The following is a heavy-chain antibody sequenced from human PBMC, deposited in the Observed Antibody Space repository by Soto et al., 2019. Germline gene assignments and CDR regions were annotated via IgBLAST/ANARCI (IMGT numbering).Heavy chain of an antibody. CDR3: ARGRTTPLWFGESGWFDP. CDR1: GGSISSGGYY. CDR2: IYYSGST. Sequence: QVQLQESGPGLVKRSQTLSLTCTVSGGSISSGGYYWSWIRQHPGKGLEWIGYIYYSGSTYYNPSLKSRVTISVDTSKNQFSLKLSSVTAADTAVYYCARGRTTPLWFGESGWFDPWGQGTLVTVSS. D-gene: IGHD3-10*01. V-gene: IGHV4-31*03. J-gene: IGHJ5*02.